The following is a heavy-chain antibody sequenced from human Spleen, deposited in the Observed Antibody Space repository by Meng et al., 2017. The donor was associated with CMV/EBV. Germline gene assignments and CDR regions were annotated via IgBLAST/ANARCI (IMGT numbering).Heavy chain of an antibody. D-gene: IGHD1-1*01. CDR1: GYALGGHY. V-gene: IGHV1-46*01. CDR2: CNPSDGST. J-gene: IGHJ5*02. Sequence: SGYALGGHYIQWVRQARGQGLEWMGLCNPSDGSTVYAQKFQGRVTISMDTSTDTAYMEMTSLGSDDTAVYFCARGCSTTTCDPNWLDPWGQGTLVTVSS. CDR3: ARGCSTTTCDPNWLDP.